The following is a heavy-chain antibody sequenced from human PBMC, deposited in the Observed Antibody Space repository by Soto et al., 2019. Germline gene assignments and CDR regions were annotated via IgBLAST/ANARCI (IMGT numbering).Heavy chain of an antibody. Sequence: QVQLVQSGAEVKKPGSSVKVSCKASGGTFSSYAISWVRQAPGQGLEWMGGIIPIFGTANYAQKFQGRVTITADESTTTAYMELSSLRSEDTAVYYCAGSGELSSLKTPPDYWGQGTLVTVSS. D-gene: IGHD3-16*01. CDR2: IIPIFGTA. V-gene: IGHV1-69*01. CDR1: GGTFSSYA. CDR3: AGSGELSSLKTPPDY. J-gene: IGHJ4*02.